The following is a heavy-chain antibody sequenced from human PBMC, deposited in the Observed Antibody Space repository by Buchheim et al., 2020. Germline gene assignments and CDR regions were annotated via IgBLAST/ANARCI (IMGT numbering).Heavy chain of an antibody. Sequence: QVQLQESGPGLVKPSETLSLTCNVSGGSITGSYWSWIRQPPGKGLEWIGYVSASGDSIYNPSLESRVTMSVETSKNRIPLKLESATAADTAIYYCARDCGGDCYGHYYGLDVWGQGTT. J-gene: IGHJ6*02. CDR1: GGSITGSY. CDR3: ARDCGGDCYGHYYGLDV. CDR2: VSASGDS. D-gene: IGHD2-21*02. V-gene: IGHV4-59*12.